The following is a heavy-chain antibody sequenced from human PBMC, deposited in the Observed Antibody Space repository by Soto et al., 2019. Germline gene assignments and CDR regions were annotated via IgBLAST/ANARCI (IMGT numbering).Heavy chain of an antibody. CDR2: ISYDGSNK. CDR1: GFTFSAYG. Sequence: GGSLRLSCAASGFTFSAYGMHWVRQAPGKGLEWVAVISYDGSNKYYADSVKGRFTISRDNSKNTLYLQMNSLRAEDTAVYFCAKVTFRGDYYYSYGLDVRGQGTTVTVSS. D-gene: IGHD1-26*01. CDR3: AKVTFRGDYYYSYGLDV. J-gene: IGHJ6*02. V-gene: IGHV3-30*18.